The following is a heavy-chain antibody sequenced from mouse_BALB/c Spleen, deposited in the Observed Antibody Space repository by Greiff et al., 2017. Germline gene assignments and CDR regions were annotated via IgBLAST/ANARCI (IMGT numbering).Heavy chain of an antibody. V-gene: IGHV10-3*03. CDR3: VRESYYGSSWYFDV. J-gene: IGHJ1*01. D-gene: IGHD1-1*01. CDR2: IRSKSNNYAT. CDR1: GFTFNTYA. Sequence: DAGGGLVQPKGSLKLSCAASGFTFNTYAMHWVCQAPGKGLEWVARIRSKSNNYATYYADSVKDRFTISRDDSQSMLYLQMNNLKTEDTAMYYCVRESYYGSSWYFDVWGAGTTVTVSS.